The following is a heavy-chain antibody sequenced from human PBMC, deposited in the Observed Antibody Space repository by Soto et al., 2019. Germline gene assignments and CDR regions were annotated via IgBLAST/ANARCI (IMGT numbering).Heavy chain of an antibody. CDR3: AREGYSSSWQLEDY. Sequence: QVQLVESGGGVVQPGRSLRLSCAASGFTFSSYDMHWVRQAPGKGLEWVAVIWYDGSNKYYADSVKGRFTISRDNSKNTLYLQMNSLRAEDTAVYYCAREGYSSSWQLEDYWGQGTLVTVSS. D-gene: IGHD6-13*01. CDR2: IWYDGSNK. V-gene: IGHV3-33*01. J-gene: IGHJ4*02. CDR1: GFTFSSYD.